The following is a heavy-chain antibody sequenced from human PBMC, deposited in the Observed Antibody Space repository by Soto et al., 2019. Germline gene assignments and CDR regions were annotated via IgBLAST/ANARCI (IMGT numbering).Heavy chain of an antibody. Sequence: QVQLVQSGAEVKKPGSSVKVSCKASGGTFSSYAISWVRQAPGQGLEWMGGIIPIFGTANYAQKFQGRVTITADESTSTAYMELSSLRSEDTAVYYCARYEGPQYYDFWSGLNWFDPWGQGTLVTVSS. D-gene: IGHD3-3*01. J-gene: IGHJ5*02. V-gene: IGHV1-69*01. CDR1: GGTFSSYA. CDR3: ARYEGPQYYDFWSGLNWFDP. CDR2: IIPIFGTA.